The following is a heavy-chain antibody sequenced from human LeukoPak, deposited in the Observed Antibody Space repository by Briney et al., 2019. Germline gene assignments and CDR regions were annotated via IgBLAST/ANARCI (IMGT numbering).Heavy chain of an antibody. CDR2: INHSGST. CDR3: ARNVWGHFDY. V-gene: IGHV4-34*01. CDR1: GGSFSGYY. J-gene: IGHJ4*02. Sequence: SETLPHTCAVYGGSFSGYYWSWIRQPPGKGLEWIGEINHSGSTNYNPSLKSRVTISVDTSKNQFSLKLSSVTAADTAVYYCARNVWGHFDYWGQGTVVSVFS. D-gene: IGHD3-16*01.